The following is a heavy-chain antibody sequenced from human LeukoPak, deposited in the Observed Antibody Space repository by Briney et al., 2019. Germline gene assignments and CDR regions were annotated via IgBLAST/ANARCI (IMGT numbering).Heavy chain of an antibody. CDR2: ISYDGSNK. D-gene: IGHD5-24*01. J-gene: IGHJ4*02. V-gene: IGHV3-30*07. CDR3: ARDVYGDGYNSFDY. Sequence: GGSLRLSCAASGFTFSSYAMHWVRQAPGKGLEWVAVISYDGSNKYYADSVKGRFTISSDSSKNTLFLQMNSLRAEDTAVYYCARDVYGDGYNSFDYWGLGILVTVSS. CDR1: GFTFSSYA.